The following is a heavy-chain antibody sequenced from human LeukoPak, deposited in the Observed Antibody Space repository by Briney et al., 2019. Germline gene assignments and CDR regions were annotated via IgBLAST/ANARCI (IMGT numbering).Heavy chain of an antibody. CDR3: ARVVVITQRGAFDI. CDR2: INHSGST. J-gene: IGHJ3*02. D-gene: IGHD3-22*01. Sequence: PSETLSLTCAAYGGSFSGYYWSWIRQPPGKGLEWIGEINHSGSTNYNPSLKSRVTISVDTSKNQFSLKLSSVTAADTAVYYCARVVVITQRGAFDIWGQGTMVTVSS. V-gene: IGHV4-34*01. CDR1: GGSFSGYY.